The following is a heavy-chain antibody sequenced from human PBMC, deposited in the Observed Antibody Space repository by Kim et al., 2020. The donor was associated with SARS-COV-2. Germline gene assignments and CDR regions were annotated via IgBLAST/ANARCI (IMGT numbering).Heavy chain of an antibody. Sequence: GGSLRLSCAASGFTFSIYAMSWVRQAPGKGLEWVSAISGSGGSTYYADSVKGRFTISRDNSKNTLYLQMNSLRAEDTAVYYCAKVELPGNYFDYWGQGTLVTVSS. D-gene: IGHD1-7*01. CDR1: GFTFSIYA. CDR2: ISGSGGST. J-gene: IGHJ4*02. CDR3: AKVELPGNYFDY. V-gene: IGHV3-23*01.